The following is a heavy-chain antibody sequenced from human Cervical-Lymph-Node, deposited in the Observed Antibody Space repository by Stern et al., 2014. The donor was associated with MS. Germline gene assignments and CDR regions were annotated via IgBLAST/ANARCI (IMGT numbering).Heavy chain of an antibody. Sequence: QVQLVQSGAEVRKPGSSVKVSCQASGDSFISYGISWVRQAPGQGLEWMGGIIPIFGTTNYAQTLQGSVTLTADKSTTTRELQRSSLRSEDTAVYYCARSWVRATSPRVFDSWGQGTLVTVSS. J-gene: IGHJ4*02. V-gene: IGHV1-69*06. CDR2: IIPIFGTT. CDR3: ARSWVRATSPRVFDS. CDR1: GDSFISYG. D-gene: IGHD2-21*01.